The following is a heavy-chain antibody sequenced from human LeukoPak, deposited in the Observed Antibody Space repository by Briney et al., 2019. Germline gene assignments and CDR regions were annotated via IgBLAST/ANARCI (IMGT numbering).Heavy chain of an antibody. CDR1: GGSLSVYY. D-gene: IGHD5-18*01. Sequence: SETLCLTCAVYGGSLSVYYWSWIRQPPGKGLEWIGEIKHRGGTNYNPYPKSRVTISVDTSKNQFSLKLSSVTAADTAVYYCARVLTRGYSYCYYYYIDVWGKGTTVTVSS. CDR2: IKHRGGT. CDR3: ARVLTRGYSYCYYYYIDV. V-gene: IGHV4-34*01. J-gene: IGHJ6*03.